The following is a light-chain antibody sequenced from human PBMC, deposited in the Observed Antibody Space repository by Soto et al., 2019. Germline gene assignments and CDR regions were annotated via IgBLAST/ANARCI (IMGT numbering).Light chain of an antibody. CDR2: DAS. CDR1: QSVSSY. J-gene: IGKJ2*01. CDR3: QQRGNWPYT. V-gene: IGKV3-11*01. Sequence: EIVLTQSPATLSLSPGERATLSCRASQSVSSYLAWYQQKPGQAPGLLIYDASNRATGIPARFSGSGSGTDFTLTISSLEPEDFAVYYCQQRGNWPYTFGQGTKLEIK.